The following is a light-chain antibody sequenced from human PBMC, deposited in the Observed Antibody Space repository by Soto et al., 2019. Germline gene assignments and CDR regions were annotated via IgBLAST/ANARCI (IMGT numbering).Light chain of an antibody. J-gene: IGKJ5*01. CDR1: QDINNY. V-gene: IGKV1-33*01. Sequence: DIKMTQSPSSLSASVGDRVTITCQASQDINNYLNWYQQKPGQAPKLLIYDASGLEVGVPSRFSGSGSGRHFTLSISGLQPEDIATCYCQQFGDLTFIFGQGTRLEI. CDR3: QQFGDLTFI. CDR2: DAS.